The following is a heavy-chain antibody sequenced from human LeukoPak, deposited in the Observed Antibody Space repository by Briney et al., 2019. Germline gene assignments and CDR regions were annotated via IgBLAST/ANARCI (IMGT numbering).Heavy chain of an antibody. V-gene: IGHV3-23*01. CDR3: AEVPVYLWFGEFPYFDY. CDR1: GFTFSSYA. Sequence: GGSLRLSCAASGFTFSSYAMSWVRQAPGKGLEWVSAISGSGGSTYYADSVKGRFTISRDNSKNTLYLQMNSLRAEDTAVYYCAEVPVYLWFGEFPYFDYWGQGTLVTVSS. J-gene: IGHJ4*02. CDR2: ISGSGGST. D-gene: IGHD3-10*01.